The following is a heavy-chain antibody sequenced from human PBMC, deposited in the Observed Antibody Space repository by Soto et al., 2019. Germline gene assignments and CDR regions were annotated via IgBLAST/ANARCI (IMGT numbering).Heavy chain of an antibody. V-gene: IGHV1-69*01. CDR1: GGTFSSHA. Sequence: QVQLVQSGAEVKKPGSSVKVSCKASGGTFSSHAISWVRQAPGQGLEWMGGIIPIFGTANYAQKFQGRVTITADESTSTAYMELSSLRSEDTAVYYCASTYCSGGSCYPDAFDIWGQGTMVTVSS. J-gene: IGHJ3*02. CDR2: IIPIFGTA. CDR3: ASTYCSGGSCYPDAFDI. D-gene: IGHD2-15*01.